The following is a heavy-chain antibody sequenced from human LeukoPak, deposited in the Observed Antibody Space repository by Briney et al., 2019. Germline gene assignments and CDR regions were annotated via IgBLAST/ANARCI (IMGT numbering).Heavy chain of an antibody. J-gene: IGHJ4*02. CDR1: GFTYVNHA. Sequence: GGSLRLSRAASGFTYVNHAMSWVRRAAGKGLDWVSGISGSGDRTHYADSVKGRFTISRDNSKNTMYLQMNSLRAEDTAVYYCARDKGVDNSGYYNGFFDFWGQGTLVTVSS. CDR2: ISGSGDRT. V-gene: IGHV3-23*01. CDR3: ARDKGVDNSGYYNGFFDF. D-gene: IGHD3-22*01.